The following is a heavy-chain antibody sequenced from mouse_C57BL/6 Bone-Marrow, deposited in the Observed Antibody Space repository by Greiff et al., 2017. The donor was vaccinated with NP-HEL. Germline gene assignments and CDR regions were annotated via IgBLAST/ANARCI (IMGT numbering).Heavy chain of an antibody. J-gene: IGHJ1*03. CDR1: GYTFTSYG. CDR2: IYPRSGNT. Sequence: QVQLKQSGAELARPGASVKLSCKASGYTFTSYGISWVKQRTGQGLEWIGEIYPRSGNTYYNEKFKGKATLTADKSSSTAYLELRSLTSEDSAVYFCASSHNYCGSSYWYFDVWGTGTTVTVSS. CDR3: ASSHNYCGSSYWYFDV. V-gene: IGHV1-81*01. D-gene: IGHD1-1*01.